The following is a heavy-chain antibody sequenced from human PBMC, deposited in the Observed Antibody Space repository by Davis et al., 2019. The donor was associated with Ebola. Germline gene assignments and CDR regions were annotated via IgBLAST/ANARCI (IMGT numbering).Heavy chain of an antibody. Sequence: GESLKISCAASGFIFSSYVMNWVRQAPGKGPEWVSSISSSSSYMYYADSVRGRFTISRDNAKNSLYLQMNSLRAEDTAVYYCARTDRVCSGGTCYSGNDFDYWGQGTLVTVSS. CDR2: ISSSSSYM. CDR3: ARTDRVCSGGTCYSGNDFDY. D-gene: IGHD2-15*01. CDR1: GFIFSSYV. V-gene: IGHV3-21*04. J-gene: IGHJ4*02.